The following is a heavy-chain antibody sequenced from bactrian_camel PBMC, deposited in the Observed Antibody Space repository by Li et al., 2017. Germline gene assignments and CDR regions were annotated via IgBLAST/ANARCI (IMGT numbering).Heavy chain of an antibody. CDR1: VFTFSTYW. CDR2: IDRDGIKT. V-gene: IGHV3S6*01. CDR3: AADTGLSGIIGIGEGKCSDYNV. J-gene: IGHJ4*01. D-gene: IGHD1*01. Sequence: VQLVESGGGLVQPGGSLRLSCAASVFTFSTYWMYWVRQAPGKEREAVAAIDRDGIKTHADSVKGRFTISLDKSKNTLNLQMNSLKPEDSAMYYCAADTGLSGIIGIGEGKCSDYNVWGQGTQVTVS.